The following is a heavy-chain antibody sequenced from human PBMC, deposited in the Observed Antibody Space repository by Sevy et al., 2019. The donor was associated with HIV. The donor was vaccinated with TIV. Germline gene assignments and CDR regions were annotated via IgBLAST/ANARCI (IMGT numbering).Heavy chain of an antibody. CDR2: ISSSGSTI. Sequence: RGSLRLSCAASGFTFSDYYMSWIRQAPGKGLEWVSYISSSGSTIYYADSVKGRFTISRDNAKNSLYLQMNSLRAEDTAVYYCASPGRDLGYCSGGSCYSGYYYYMDVWGKGTTVTVSS. CDR3: ASPGRDLGYCSGGSCYSGYYYYMDV. V-gene: IGHV3-11*04. D-gene: IGHD2-15*01. J-gene: IGHJ6*03. CDR1: GFTFSDYY.